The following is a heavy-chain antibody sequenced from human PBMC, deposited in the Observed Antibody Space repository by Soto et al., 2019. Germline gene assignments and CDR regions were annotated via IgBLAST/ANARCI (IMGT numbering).Heavy chain of an antibody. Sequence: QVQLQESGPGLVKPTETLSLTCAVSGDSISTYYCMWIRQPPGKGLESIGYLYYGRSANYNPSLKSRVTLSVDTSTNQCSLTLSSMTAADTAVYYCALRSMAVVPEYWGQGTLVTVSS. CDR3: ALRSMAVVPEY. V-gene: IGHV4-59*01. CDR2: LYYGRSA. D-gene: IGHD3-22*01. CDR1: GDSISTYY. J-gene: IGHJ4*02.